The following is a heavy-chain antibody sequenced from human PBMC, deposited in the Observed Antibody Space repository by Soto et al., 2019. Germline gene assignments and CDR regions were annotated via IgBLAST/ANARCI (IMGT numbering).Heavy chain of an antibody. CDR1: GFTFSSYS. Sequence: LRLSCAASGFTFSSYSMNWVRQAPGKGLEWVSSISSSSSYIYYADSVKGRFTISRDNAKNSLYLQMNSLRAEDTAVYYCARDDIVVVVAATPPRMDVWGQGTTVTVSS. J-gene: IGHJ6*02. CDR2: ISSSSSYI. CDR3: ARDDIVVVVAATPPRMDV. D-gene: IGHD2-15*01. V-gene: IGHV3-21*01.